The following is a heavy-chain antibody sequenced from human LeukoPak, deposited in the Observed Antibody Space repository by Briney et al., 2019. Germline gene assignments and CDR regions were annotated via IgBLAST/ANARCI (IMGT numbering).Heavy chain of an antibody. V-gene: IGHV3-23*01. D-gene: IGHD5/OR15-5a*01. CDR2: LSGSGGST. Sequence: PGRSLRLSCVASVFTFSSYAMSWVRQAPAKGLEWGSGLSGSGGSTYYADSVKGRCTISRDNSKNTLYLQMNSLRDEDTAVYYCAKDASVIPAAGLDYWGQGTLVTVSS. J-gene: IGHJ4*02. CDR3: AKDASVIPAAGLDY. CDR1: VFTFSSYA.